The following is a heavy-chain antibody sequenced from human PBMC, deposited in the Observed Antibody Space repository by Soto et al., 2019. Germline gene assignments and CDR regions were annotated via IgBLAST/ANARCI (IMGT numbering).Heavy chain of an antibody. CDR1: GGSISSGGYY. CDR2: IYYSGST. Sequence: SETLSLTCTVSGGSISSGGYYWSWIRQHPGKGLEWIGYIYYSGSTYYNPSLKSRLTISVDTSKNQFSLKLSSVTAADTAVYYCARVSGGGYDCNFDYWGQGTLVTVSS. V-gene: IGHV4-31*03. CDR3: ARVSGGGYDCNFDY. D-gene: IGHD5-12*01. J-gene: IGHJ4*02.